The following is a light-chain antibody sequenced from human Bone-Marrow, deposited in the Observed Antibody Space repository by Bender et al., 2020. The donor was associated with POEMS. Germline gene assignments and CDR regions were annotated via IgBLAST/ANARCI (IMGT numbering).Light chain of an antibody. CDR3: AVWDDSLNGWV. V-gene: IGLV1-44*01. CDR1: SSNIGAHA. CDR2: SSH. Sequence: QSVLTQPPSASGTPGQRVTISCSGGSSNIGAHAVNWYQHLPGTAPELLIYSSHLRPSEVPVRISGSRSVTPASLAISGLQSEDEADYYCAVWDDSLNGWVFGGGTKLTVL. J-gene: IGLJ3*02.